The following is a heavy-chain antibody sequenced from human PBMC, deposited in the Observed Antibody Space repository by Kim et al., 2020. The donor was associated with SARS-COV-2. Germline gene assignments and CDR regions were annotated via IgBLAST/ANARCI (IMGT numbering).Heavy chain of an antibody. CDR1: GFTFYDYY. V-gene: IGHV3-11*01. CDR3: ARDLLQNWFDP. Sequence: GGSLRLSCAASGFTFYDYYMSWIRQAPGKGLEWVSYISSSGNTKYYADSVKGRFTISRDNAKNSLYLQMNSLRAEDTAVYYCARDLLQNWFDPWGQGTLVTVSS. J-gene: IGHJ5*02. CDR2: ISSSGNTK.